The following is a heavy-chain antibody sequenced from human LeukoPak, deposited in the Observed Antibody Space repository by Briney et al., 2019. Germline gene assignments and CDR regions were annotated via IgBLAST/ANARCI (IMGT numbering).Heavy chain of an antibody. CDR3: ARGGSPIYYYYMDV. D-gene: IGHD3-10*01. V-gene: IGHV3-74*01. J-gene: IGHJ6*03. CDR1: GITFSSYS. Sequence: GGSLRLSCAASGITFSSYSMNWVRQAPGKGLEWVSRINSDESRTSYADSVKGRFTISRDNAKNTLYLQMNSLRSEDTAVYFCARGGSPIYYYYMDVWGKGITVTISS. CDR2: INSDESRT.